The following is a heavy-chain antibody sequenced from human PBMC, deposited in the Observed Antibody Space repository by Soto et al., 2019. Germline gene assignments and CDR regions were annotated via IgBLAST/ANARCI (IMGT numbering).Heavy chain of an antibody. CDR2: ISYDGSNR. CDR1: GFTFSNYG. V-gene: IGHV3-30-3*01. J-gene: IGHJ6*02. Sequence: QVQLVESGGGVVQPGRSLRLSCAASGFTFSNYGMHWVRQAPGKGLEWVAVISYDGSNRYYADSVKGRFTISRDNSKNTLYLQINSLRADDAAEYYGARDLWEYDVWSGYSTTSYGMDLWGQGTTVTVSS. D-gene: IGHD3-3*01. CDR3: ARDLWEYDVWSGYSTTSYGMDL.